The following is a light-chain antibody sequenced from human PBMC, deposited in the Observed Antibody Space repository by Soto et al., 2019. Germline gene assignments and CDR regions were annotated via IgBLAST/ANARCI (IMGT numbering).Light chain of an antibody. Sequence: DIQIPHSPSTLSGYVADRVTITCRDSQTISSWLAWYQQKPGKAPKLLIYKASTLKSGVPSRFSGSGSGTEFTLTISSLQSDDFATYYCQQYNDYSRTFGQGTKVDIK. J-gene: IGKJ1*01. CDR1: QTISSW. CDR3: QQYNDYSRT. V-gene: IGKV1-5*03. CDR2: KAS.